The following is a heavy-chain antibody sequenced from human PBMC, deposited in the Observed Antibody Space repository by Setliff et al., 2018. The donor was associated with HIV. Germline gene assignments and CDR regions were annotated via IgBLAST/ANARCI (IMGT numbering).Heavy chain of an antibody. CDR1: GDTFNNYG. CDR3: ARTSGDAYNYEGAFDI. CDR2: IIPIFKSA. Sequence: ASVKVSCKVSGDTFNNYGLNWVRQAPGQGLEWMGGIIPIFKSADYAQKFQGRVTITTDESTSTAYMDLSSLKSEDTAIYYCARTSGDAYNYEGAFDIWGQGTMVTVSS. D-gene: IGHD5-12*01. V-gene: IGHV1-69*05. J-gene: IGHJ3*02.